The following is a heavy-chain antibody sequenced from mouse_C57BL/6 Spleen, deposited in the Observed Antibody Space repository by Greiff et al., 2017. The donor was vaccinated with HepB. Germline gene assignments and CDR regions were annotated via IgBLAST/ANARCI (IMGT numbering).Heavy chain of an antibody. V-gene: IGHV1-42*01. CDR3: ARSAYSNYRDYAMDY. D-gene: IGHD2-5*01. CDR2: INPSTGGT. CDR1: GYSFTGYY. Sequence: VQLKESGPELVKPGASVKISCKASGYSFTGYYMNWVKQSPEKSLEWIGEINPSTGGTTYNQKFKAKATLTVDKSSSTAYMQLKSLTSEDSAVYYWARSAYSNYRDYAMDYWGQGTSVTVSS. J-gene: IGHJ4*01.